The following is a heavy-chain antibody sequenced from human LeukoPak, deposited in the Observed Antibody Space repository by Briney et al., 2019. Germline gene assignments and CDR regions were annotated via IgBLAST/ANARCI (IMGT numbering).Heavy chain of an antibody. CDR2: INHSGST. Sequence: PSETLSLTCAVYGGSFSGYYWSWIRQPPGKGLEWIGEINHSGSTNYNPSLKSRVTISVDTSKNQFSLKLSSLTAADTAVYYCAGLYCSSTSRPNDAFDIWGQGTMVTVSS. CDR1: GGSFSGYY. CDR3: AGLYCSSTSRPNDAFDI. D-gene: IGHD2-2*01. V-gene: IGHV4-34*01. J-gene: IGHJ3*02.